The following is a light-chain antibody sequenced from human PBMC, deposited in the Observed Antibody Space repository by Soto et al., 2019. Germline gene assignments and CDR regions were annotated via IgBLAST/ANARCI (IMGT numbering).Light chain of an antibody. CDR1: SSDVGSYHL. Sequence: QSALTQPASVSGSPGQSLTISCTGTSSDVGSYHLVSWYQHFPGKAPKLMIYEVTTRPSGVSDRFSGSKSGNTASLTISGLQAEDEADYYCCSYAGSGTGVFGGGTKLTVL. V-gene: IGLV2-23*02. CDR3: CSYAGSGTGV. J-gene: IGLJ3*02. CDR2: EVT.